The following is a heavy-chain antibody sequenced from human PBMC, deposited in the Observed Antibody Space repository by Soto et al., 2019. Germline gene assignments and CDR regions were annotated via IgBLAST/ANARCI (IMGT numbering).Heavy chain of an antibody. V-gene: IGHV3-23*01. CDR3: AKAPSRGYSYGSGWFDP. Sequence: EVQLLESGGDLVQPGGSLRLSCAASGFTFSSYAMSWVRQAPGKGLEWVSAISGSGGSTYYADSVKGRFTISRDNSKNTLYLQMNSLRAEDTAVYYCAKAPSRGYSYGSGWFDPWGQGTLVTVSS. J-gene: IGHJ5*02. D-gene: IGHD5-18*01. CDR2: ISGSGGST. CDR1: GFTFSSYA.